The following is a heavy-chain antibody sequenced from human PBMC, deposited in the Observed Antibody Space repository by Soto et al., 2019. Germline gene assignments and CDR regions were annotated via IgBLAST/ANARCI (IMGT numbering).Heavy chain of an antibody. CDR3: ARSIVVVPAANTNRRSYYYYYGMDV. CDR1: GYSFTSYW. V-gene: IGHV5-51*01. CDR2: IYPGDSDT. J-gene: IGHJ6*02. D-gene: IGHD2-2*01. Sequence: EVQLVQSGAEVKKPGESLKISCKGSGYSFTSYWIGWVRQMPGKGLEWMGIIYPGDSDTRYSPSFQGQVTISADKSISTAYLQWSSLKASDTAMYYCARSIVVVPAANTNRRSYYYYYGMDVWGQGTTVTVSS.